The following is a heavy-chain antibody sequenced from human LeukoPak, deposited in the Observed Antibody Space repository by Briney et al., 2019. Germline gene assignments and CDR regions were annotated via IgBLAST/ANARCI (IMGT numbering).Heavy chain of an antibody. Sequence: GGSLRLSCAASGFTFRGYGMHWVRQAPGKGLEWVAFIRYDGSNKHYADSVEGRFTISRDISKNTLFLQMNSLRAEDTAVYYCAKDQHYYDSSGYYDYWGQGTLVTVSS. CDR3: AKDQHYYDSSGYYDY. V-gene: IGHV3-30*02. J-gene: IGHJ4*02. CDR2: IRYDGSNK. CDR1: GFTFRGYG. D-gene: IGHD3-22*01.